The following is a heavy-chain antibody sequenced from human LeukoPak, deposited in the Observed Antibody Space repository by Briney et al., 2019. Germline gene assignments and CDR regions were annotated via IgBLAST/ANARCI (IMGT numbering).Heavy chain of an antibody. Sequence: ASVKVSCKASGGTFSSYAISWVRQAPGQGLEWMGGTIPIFGTANYAQKFQGRVTITADESTSTAYMELSSLRSEDTAVYYCARDWRPDAFDIWGQGTMVTVSS. CDR2: TIPIFGTA. CDR1: GGTFSSYA. J-gene: IGHJ3*02. V-gene: IGHV1-69*13. D-gene: IGHD6-6*01. CDR3: ARDWRPDAFDI.